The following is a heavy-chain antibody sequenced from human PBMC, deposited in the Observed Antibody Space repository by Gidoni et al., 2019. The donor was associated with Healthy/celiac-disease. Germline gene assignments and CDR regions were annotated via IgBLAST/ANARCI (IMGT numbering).Heavy chain of an antibody. J-gene: IGHJ5*02. CDR3: ARETNYDILTGYYAPRNWFDP. D-gene: IGHD3-9*01. Sequence: QVQLVQSGAEVKKPGASVKVSCKASGYTFTSYAMPWVRQAPEQRLEWMGWINAGNGNTKYSQKFQGRVTITRDTSASTAYMELSSLRSEDTAVYYCARETNYDILTGYYAPRNWFDPWGQGTLVTVSS. CDR1: GYTFTSYA. CDR2: INAGNGNT. V-gene: IGHV1-3*01.